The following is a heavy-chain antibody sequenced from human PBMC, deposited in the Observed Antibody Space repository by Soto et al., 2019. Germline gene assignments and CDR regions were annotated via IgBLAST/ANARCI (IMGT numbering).Heavy chain of an antibody. V-gene: IGHV4-30-4*01. CDR3: VRTARQGAVAPHWFDR. D-gene: IGHD2-21*02. J-gene: IGHJ5*02. CDR1: GASIRSNDYY. Sequence: SETLSLTCTVSGASIRSNDYYWSWIRQAPGKGLEWIGYVYYTGSTYYNPSLMSLLTISVDTSKNQFSLKLTSVTAAETAVYYCVRTARQGAVAPHWFDRWGQGTQVTVSS. CDR2: VYYTGST.